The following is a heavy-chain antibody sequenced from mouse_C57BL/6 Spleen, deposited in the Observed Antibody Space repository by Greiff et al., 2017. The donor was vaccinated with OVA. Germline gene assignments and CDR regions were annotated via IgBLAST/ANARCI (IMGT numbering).Heavy chain of an antibody. CDR3: ARDTTVVAPFYY. Sequence: EVQRVESGGDLVKPGGSLKLSCAASGFTFSSYGMSWVRQTPDKRLEWVATISSGGSYTYYQDSVKGRFTISRDNAKNTLYLQMSSLKSEDTAMYYCARDTTVVAPFYYWGQGTTLTVSS. V-gene: IGHV5-6*01. D-gene: IGHD1-1*01. J-gene: IGHJ2*01. CDR2: ISSGGSYT. CDR1: GFTFSSYG.